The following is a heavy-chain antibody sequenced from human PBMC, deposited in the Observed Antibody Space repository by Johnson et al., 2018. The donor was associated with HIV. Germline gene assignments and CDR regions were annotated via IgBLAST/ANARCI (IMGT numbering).Heavy chain of an antibody. J-gene: IGHJ3*01. D-gene: IGHD5-24*01. Sequence: QVQLVESGGGVVQPGGSLRLSCATSGFTFSYYVLHWVRQAPGVGLEWVAFTRYDGSDEFYADSVKGRFTISRDTSKNTLYLQMNNLRVEDTALYYCAKSALERATPLAEVDAFDVWGQGTMVTVSS. CDR1: GFTFSYYV. CDR3: AKSALERATPLAEVDAFDV. V-gene: IGHV3-30*02. CDR2: TRYDGSDE.